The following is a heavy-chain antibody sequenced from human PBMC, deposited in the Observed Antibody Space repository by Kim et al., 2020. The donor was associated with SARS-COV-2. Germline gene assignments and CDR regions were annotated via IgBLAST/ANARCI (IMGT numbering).Heavy chain of an antibody. Sequence: GGSLRLSCIASGLTFTNAWMSWVRQAPGKGLEWVGRIKTKPEGGTTDYAAPVKGRFIVSRDDSKDILYLQMNSLKTEDTAVYYCVIDNYHRDDSQFNDWGQGTLVTVSS. CDR2: IKTKPEGGTT. J-gene: IGHJ4*02. D-gene: IGHD3-22*01. CDR3: VIDNYHRDDSQFND. CDR1: GLTFTNAW. V-gene: IGHV3-15*01.